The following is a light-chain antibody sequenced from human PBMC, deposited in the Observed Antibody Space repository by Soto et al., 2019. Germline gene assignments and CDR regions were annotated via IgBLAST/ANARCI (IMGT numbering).Light chain of an antibody. V-gene: IGKV3-20*01. CDR3: RQYGYSLGFA. CDR1: QSVSSNF. Sequence: EIVLTQSPGTLSLSPGERATLSCRASQSVSSNFLAWYQEKPGQAPRLLIYGASSMATGIPDRFSGSGSGTDFTLSISRLETEDFAVYSCRQYGYSLGFAFGGGTKVEIK. CDR2: GAS. J-gene: IGKJ4*01.